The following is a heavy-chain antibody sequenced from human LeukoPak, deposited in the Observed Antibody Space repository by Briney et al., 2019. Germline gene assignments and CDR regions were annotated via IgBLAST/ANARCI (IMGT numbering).Heavy chain of an antibody. J-gene: IGHJ5*02. CDR3: AREEGAYGGSNWFDP. V-gene: IGHV3-74*01. CDR1: GFTFSSYW. Sequence: GGSLRLSCAASGFTFSSYWMHWVRQAPGKGLVWVSRINSDGSSTSYADSVKGRFTISRDNAKNTLYLQMNSLGAEDTAVYYCAREEGAYGGSNWFDPWGQGTLVTVSS. CDR2: INSDGSST. D-gene: IGHD4-23*01.